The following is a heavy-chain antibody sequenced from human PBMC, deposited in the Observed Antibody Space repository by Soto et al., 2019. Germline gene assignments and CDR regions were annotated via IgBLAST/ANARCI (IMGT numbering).Heavy chain of an antibody. CDR2: INPSGGST. CDR1: GYTFTSYY. CDR3: AKDPGYYYGMDV. V-gene: IGHV1-46*01. Sequence: GASVKVSCKASGYTFTSYYMHWVRQAPGQGLEWMGIINPSGGSTSYAQKFQGRVTMTRDTSTSTVYMELSSLRSEDTALYYCAKDPGYYYGMDVWGQGTTVTVSS. J-gene: IGHJ6*02.